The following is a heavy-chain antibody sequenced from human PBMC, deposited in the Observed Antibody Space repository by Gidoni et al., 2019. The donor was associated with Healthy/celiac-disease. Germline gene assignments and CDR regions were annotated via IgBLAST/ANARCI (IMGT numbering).Heavy chain of an antibody. Sequence: EVQLVQSGAEVKKPGESLKISCKGSGYSFTSYWIGWGRQIPGKGLEWMRLIYPGDSDTRYSPSFQGQVTISADKSISTAYLQWSSLKASDTAMYYCARRVFKGGLPNYFDYWGQGTLVTVSS. D-gene: IGHD5-12*01. CDR1: GYSFTSYW. CDR3: ARRVFKGGLPNYFDY. CDR2: IYPGDSDT. V-gene: IGHV5-51*01. J-gene: IGHJ4*02.